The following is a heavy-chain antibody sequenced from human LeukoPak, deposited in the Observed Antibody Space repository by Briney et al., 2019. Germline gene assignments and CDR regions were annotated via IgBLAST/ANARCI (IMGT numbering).Heavy chain of an antibody. V-gene: IGHV1-69*13. CDR2: IIPIFGTA. J-gene: IGHJ4*02. CDR1: GGTFSSYA. D-gene: IGHD1-26*01. CDR3: ARDVRGEWELLSRGGYFDY. Sequence: SVKVSCKASGGTFSSYAISWVRQAPGQGLEWMGGIIPIFGTANYAQKFQGRVTITADESTSTAYMELSSLRSEDTAVYYCARDVRGEWELLSRGGYFDYWGQGTLVTVSS.